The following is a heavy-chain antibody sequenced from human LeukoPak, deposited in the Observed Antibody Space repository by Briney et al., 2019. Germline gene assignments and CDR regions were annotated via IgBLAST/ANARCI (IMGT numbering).Heavy chain of an antibody. CDR2: IYYSGSN. CDR3: ARLPLVPAASNRGSPSWFDP. D-gene: IGHD2-2*01. V-gene: IGHV4-39*01. Sequence: SEPLSLTCTVAGGSISSSSYYCGWIRPPPGKWLEWIGSIYYSGSNYYNPPLTGRVPITVHTSKTQFSLKLSSVTAADTAVYYCARLPLVPAASNRGSPSWFDPWGQGT. CDR1: GGSISSSSYY. J-gene: IGHJ5*02.